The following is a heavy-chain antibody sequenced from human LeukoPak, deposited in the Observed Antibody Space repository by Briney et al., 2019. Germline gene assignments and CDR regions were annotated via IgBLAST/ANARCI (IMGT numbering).Heavy chain of an antibody. D-gene: IGHD2-8*02. J-gene: IGHJ4*02. Sequence: SVRLSCVASGCTFSTFAMIWVRQPPGKGLEWVASVFPSGGEIHYADSVRGRFTISSDNSKSTPALQMNSLRAEDTVIYYCATYRQVLLPFESWGQGTLVTVSS. CDR2: VFPSGGEI. CDR3: ATYRQVLLPFES. CDR1: GCTFSTFA. V-gene: IGHV3-23*01.